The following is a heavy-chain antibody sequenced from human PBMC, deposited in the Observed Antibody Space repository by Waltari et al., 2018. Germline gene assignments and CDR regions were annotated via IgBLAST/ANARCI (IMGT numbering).Heavy chain of an antibody. V-gene: IGHV4-34*01. J-gene: IGHJ6*02. Sequence: QVQLQQWGAGLLKPSETLSLTCAVYGGYFSGYYWSWIRQPPGKGLEWFGKNKHGGSTNYHPSLKGRVKITIDTSKIQLSIKLNSVTAADTAVYYYARLLYCHDSSGYHYYYYGMDVWGQGPTDTVSS. CDR1: GGYFSGYY. CDR3: ARLLYCHDSSGYHYYYYGMDV. D-gene: IGHD3-22*01. CDR2: NKHGGST.